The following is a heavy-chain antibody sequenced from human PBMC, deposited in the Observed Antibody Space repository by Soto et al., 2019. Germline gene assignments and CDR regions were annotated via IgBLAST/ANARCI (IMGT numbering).Heavy chain of an antibody. D-gene: IGHD3-16*01. Sequence: ASVKVSCKASGYTFTSYGISWVRQALGQGLEWMGWVSAYNGNTNYAQKLQGRVTMTTDTSTSTAYMELRSLRSDDTAVYYCARDMITFGGDQIDYWGQGTLVTVSS. CDR1: GYTFTSYG. CDR3: ARDMITFGGDQIDY. CDR2: VSAYNGNT. J-gene: IGHJ4*02. V-gene: IGHV1-18*01.